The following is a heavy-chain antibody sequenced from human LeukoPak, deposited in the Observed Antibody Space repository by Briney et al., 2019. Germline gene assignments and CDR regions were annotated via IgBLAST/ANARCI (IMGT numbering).Heavy chain of an antibody. D-gene: IGHD3-10*01. CDR3: ARGYGSGRYRVDY. CDR2: IYYSGST. Sequence: SETLSLTCTVSGGSISSSSYYWGWIRQPPGKGLEWIGSIYYSGSTYYNPSLKSRVTISVDTSKNQFSLKLSSVTAADTAAYYCARGYGSGRYRVDYWGQGTLVTVSS. J-gene: IGHJ4*02. CDR1: GGSISSSSYY. V-gene: IGHV4-39*01.